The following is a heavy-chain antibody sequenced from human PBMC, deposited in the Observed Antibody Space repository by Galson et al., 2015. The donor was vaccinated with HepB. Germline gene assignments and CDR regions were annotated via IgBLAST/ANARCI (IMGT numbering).Heavy chain of an antibody. CDR2: ISSSSSYT. J-gene: IGHJ4*02. Sequence: SLRLSCAASGFTFSDYYMSWIRQAPGKGLEWVSYISSSSSYTNYADSVKGRFTISRDNAKNSLYLQMNSLRAEDTAVYYRARDWLYSSGSGYWGQGTLVTVSS. D-gene: IGHD6-19*01. CDR3: ARDWLYSSGSGY. V-gene: IGHV3-11*06. CDR1: GFTFSDYY.